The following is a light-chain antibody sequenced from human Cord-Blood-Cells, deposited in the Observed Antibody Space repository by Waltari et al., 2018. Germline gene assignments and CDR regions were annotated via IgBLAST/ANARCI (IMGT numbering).Light chain of an antibody. CDR1: QGISSY. CDR3: QQSYSTPRTWT. CDR2: AAS. Sequence: DIQMTQSPSSLSASVGDRVTITCRASQGISSYLNWYQQKPGKAPKLLIYAASSLQSGVPSRFSGSGAGTDFTLTISSLQPEDFATYYCQQSYSTPRTWTFGQGTKVEIK. V-gene: IGKV1-39*01. J-gene: IGKJ1*01.